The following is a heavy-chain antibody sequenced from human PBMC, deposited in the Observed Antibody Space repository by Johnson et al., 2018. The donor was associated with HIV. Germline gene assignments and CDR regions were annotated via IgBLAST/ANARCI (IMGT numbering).Heavy chain of an antibody. Sequence: MLLVESGGGVVQPGRSLRLSCAASGFTFSSYAMSWVRQAPGKGLEWVSAISGSGGSTYYADSVKGRFTISRDISKNTLYLQMNSLRAEDTAVYYCSKDGRVGATLMSTGDDAFDIWGQGTMVTVSS. J-gene: IGHJ3*02. CDR1: GFTFSSYA. D-gene: IGHD1-26*01. CDR3: SKDGRVGATLMSTGDDAFDI. CDR2: ISGSGGST. V-gene: IGHV3-23*04.